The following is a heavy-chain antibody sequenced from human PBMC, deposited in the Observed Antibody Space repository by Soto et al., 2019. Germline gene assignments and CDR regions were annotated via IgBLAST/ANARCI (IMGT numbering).Heavy chain of an antibody. CDR1: GFTFSSYS. J-gene: IGHJ4*02. CDR3: ARSAGGPIAAACTRIAANDY. V-gene: IGHV3-21*01. Sequence: GGSLRLSCAASGFTFSSYSMNWVRQAPGKGLEWVSSISSSSSYIYYADSVKGRFTISRDNAKNSLYLQMNSLRAEDTAVYYWARSAGGPIAAACTRIAANDYWGQGTLVTVSS. D-gene: IGHD6-13*01. CDR2: ISSSSSYI.